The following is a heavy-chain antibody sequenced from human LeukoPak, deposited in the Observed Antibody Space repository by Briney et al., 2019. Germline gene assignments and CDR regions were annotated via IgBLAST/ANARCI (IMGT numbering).Heavy chain of an antibody. CDR2: INPNSGGT. CDR1: GYTFTVYY. D-gene: IGHD3-3*01. J-gene: IGHJ4*02. Sequence: ASVKVSCTSSGYTFTVYYMHWVRQAPGQGLEWMGWINPNSGGTNYAQKFQGRVTMTRDTSISTAYMELSRLRSDDTAVYYCARDCDFWSGYPTDYWGQGTLVTVSS. V-gene: IGHV1-2*02. CDR3: ARDCDFWSGYPTDY.